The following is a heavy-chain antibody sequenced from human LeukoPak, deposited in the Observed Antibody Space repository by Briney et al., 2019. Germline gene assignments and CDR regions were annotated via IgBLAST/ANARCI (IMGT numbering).Heavy chain of an antibody. CDR3: ARGVAYSSGWYIWDYYYYYMDV. V-gene: IGHV1-8*02. J-gene: IGHJ6*03. CDR1: GYTFTGYY. D-gene: IGHD6-19*01. CDR2: MNPNSGNT. Sequence: WASVKVSCKASGYTFTGYYMHWVRQATGQGLEWMGWMNPNSGNTGYAQKFQGRVTMTRNTSISTAYMELSSLRSEDTAVYYCARGVAYSSGWYIWDYYYYYMDVWGKGTTVTISS.